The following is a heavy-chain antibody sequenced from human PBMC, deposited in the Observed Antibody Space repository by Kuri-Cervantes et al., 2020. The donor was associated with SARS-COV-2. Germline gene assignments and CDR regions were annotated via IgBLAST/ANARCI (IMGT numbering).Heavy chain of an antibody. CDR3: ARDLKGDIVVVPAARSVVGAFDI. CDR2: ISSSSSYI. D-gene: IGHD2-2*01. V-gene: IGHV3-21*01. J-gene: IGHJ3*02. CDR1: GFTFSSYR. Sequence: GESLKISCAASGFTFSSYRMNWVRQAPGKGLEWVSSISSSSSYIYYADSVKGRFTISRDNAKNSLYLQMNSLRAEDTAVYYCARDLKGDIVVVPAARSVVGAFDIWGQGTMVTVSS.